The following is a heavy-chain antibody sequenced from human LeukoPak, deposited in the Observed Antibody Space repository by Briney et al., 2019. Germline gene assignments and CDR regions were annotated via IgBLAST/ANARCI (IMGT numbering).Heavy chain of an antibody. CDR2: IYSGGST. V-gene: IGHV3-53*01. CDR1: GFTVSSNY. CDR3: ASGLPPGIIGY. Sequence: GGSLRLSCVASGFTVSSNYMTWVRQAPGKGLGWVSVIYSGGSTYYADSVTGRFTISRDDSKNTLYLQMNSLRAEDTAVYYCASGLPPGIIGYWGQGTLVTVSS. D-gene: IGHD1-14*01. J-gene: IGHJ4*02.